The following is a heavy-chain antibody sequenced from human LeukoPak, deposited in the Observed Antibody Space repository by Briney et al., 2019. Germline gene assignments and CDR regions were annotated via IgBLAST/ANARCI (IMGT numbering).Heavy chain of an antibody. V-gene: IGHV3-30-3*01. J-gene: IGHJ3*02. CDR1: GFTFSSYA. CDR2: ISYDGSNK. CDR3: TDAFDI. Sequence: PGRSLRLSCAASGFTFSSYAMHWVRQAPGKGLEWVAVISYDGSNKYYADSVKGRFTISRDNSKNTLYLQMNSLRAEDTAVYYGTDAFDIWGQGTMVTVSS. D-gene: IGHD6-13*01.